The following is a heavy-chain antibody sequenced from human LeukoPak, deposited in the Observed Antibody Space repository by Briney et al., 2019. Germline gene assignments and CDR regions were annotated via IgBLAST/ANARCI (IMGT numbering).Heavy chain of an antibody. J-gene: IGHJ4*02. CDR3: AKEAGGYFDY. CDR2: IPVSGGNT. V-gene: IGHV3-23*01. CDR1: GSTFSSYG. Sequence: GGSLRLSCAASGSTFSSYGWNWVRQAPGKGLEWVSPIPVSGGNTYYAYSVKGRFTISRDNSKNTLYLQMHTLRDEDTAVYYYAKEAGGYFDYWGQGTLVTASS.